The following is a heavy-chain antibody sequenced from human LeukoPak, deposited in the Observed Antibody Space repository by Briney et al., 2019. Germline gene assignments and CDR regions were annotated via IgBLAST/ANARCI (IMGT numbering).Heavy chain of an antibody. CDR1: GDSVSSNSAA. J-gene: IGHJ3*02. CDR2: TYYGSKWYN. D-gene: IGHD1-26*01. Sequence: PSQTLSLTCAISGDSVSSNSAAWNWIRQSPSRGLEWLGRTYYGSKWYNDYAVSVRSRLTINPDTSKNQFSLQLDSVTPEDTAVYYCARGGSVGWAADIWGQGTMVTVSS. CDR3: ARGGSVGWAADI. V-gene: IGHV6-1*01.